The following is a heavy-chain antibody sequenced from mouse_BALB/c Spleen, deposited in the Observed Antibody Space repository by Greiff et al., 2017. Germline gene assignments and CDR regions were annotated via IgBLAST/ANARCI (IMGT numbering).Heavy chain of an antibody. V-gene: IGHV14-4*02. CDR2: IDPENGDT. D-gene: IGHD2-2*01. CDR3: RLPATYFDY. Sequence: VQLQQSGAELVRSGASVKLSCTASGFNIKDYYMHWVKQRPEQGLEWIGWIDPENGDTEYAPKFQGKATMTADTSSNTAYLQLSSLTSEDTAVYYCRLPATYFDYWGQGTTLTVSS. J-gene: IGHJ2*01. CDR1: GFNIKDYY.